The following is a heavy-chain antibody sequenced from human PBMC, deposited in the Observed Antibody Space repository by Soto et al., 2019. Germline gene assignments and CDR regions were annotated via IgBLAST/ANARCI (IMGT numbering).Heavy chain of an antibody. J-gene: IGHJ4*02. D-gene: IGHD1-26*01. V-gene: IGHV3-23*01. Sequence: GGSLRLSCVVSVFPFGAHAMSWVRQAPGKGLEWVSGLSNTGRRTSYADSVKGRFNISRDNSENTVYLQMNSLRVEDTAVYYCATEMGATQGPFDNWGQGTLVTVSS. CDR1: VFPFGAHA. CDR2: LSNTGRRT. CDR3: ATEMGATQGPFDN.